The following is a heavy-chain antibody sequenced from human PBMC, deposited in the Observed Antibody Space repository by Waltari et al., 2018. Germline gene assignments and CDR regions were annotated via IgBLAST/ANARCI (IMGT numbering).Heavy chain of an antibody. Sequence: EVQLVQSGAEVKKPGATVKISCTASGYKFTDYYVHWVQQAPGKGLEWVGRVDPEDGESVYAEKFQGRLTITADTSTDTAYIELSTLRSEDTALFYCATERPQMVFPPLQYWGQGTLVTVSS. V-gene: IGHV1-69-2*01. CDR1: GYKFTDYY. D-gene: IGHD2-8*01. CDR2: VDPEDGES. CDR3: ATERPQMVFPPLQY. J-gene: IGHJ4*02.